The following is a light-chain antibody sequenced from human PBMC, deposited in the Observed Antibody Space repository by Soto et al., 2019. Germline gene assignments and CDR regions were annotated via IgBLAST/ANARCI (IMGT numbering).Light chain of an antibody. CDR3: QKDSLPPWT. CDR2: WAS. Sequence: DMLMVQSPDSLAVSLGERATISCKSSQSLLYRSNNKNYLAWYQQKPGQPPRLLIYWASTRESGVPDRFTGSGSGEDFSPSIRILQAGDLAVYFSQKDSLPPWTFGQGTKVDI. J-gene: IGKJ1*01. V-gene: IGKV4-1*01. CDR1: QSLLYRSNNKNY.